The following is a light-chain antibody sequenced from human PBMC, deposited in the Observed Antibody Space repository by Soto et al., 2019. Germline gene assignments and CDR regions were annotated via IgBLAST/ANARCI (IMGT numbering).Light chain of an antibody. CDR1: QTVSSN. J-gene: IGKJ1*01. V-gene: IGKV3-15*01. Sequence: EMVMTQSPATLSVSPGGRATLSCKASQTVSSNLAWYQQQPGQAPRLLIFGASTRATGIPARFSGSGSGTEFTLTISSLQSEDFAVYYCQQYISWPRTFGQGTKVDSK. CDR3: QQYISWPRT. CDR2: GAS.